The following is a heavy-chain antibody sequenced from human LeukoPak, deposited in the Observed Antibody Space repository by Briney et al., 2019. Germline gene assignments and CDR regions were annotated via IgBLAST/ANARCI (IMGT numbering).Heavy chain of an antibody. D-gene: IGHD4-17*01. CDR1: GFTFSNYA. J-gene: IGHJ4*02. CDR3: AKDLYGDYDFDC. CDR2: FYSGGKT. V-gene: IGHV3-23*03. Sequence: GGSLRLSCAASGFTFSNYAMIWVSQAPGKGLEWVSVFYSGGKTYYTDSVKGRFTISRDNSKNTLYLQLNSLRAEDTAVYYCAKDLYGDYDFDCWGQGTLVTVSS.